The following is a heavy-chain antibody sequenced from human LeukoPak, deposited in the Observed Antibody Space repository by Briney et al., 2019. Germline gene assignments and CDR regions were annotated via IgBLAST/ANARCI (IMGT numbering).Heavy chain of an antibody. CDR2: IYSGGST. J-gene: IGHJ6*04. CDR1: GFTVSSNY. Sequence: PGGSMRLSCAASGFTVSSNYVSWVRQAPGKWLEWVSVIYSGGSTYYADSVKGRFTIPRDNSKNTLYLQMNSLRAEDTAVYYCARDRTVAATPRGYYYYGMDVWGKGTTVTVSS. V-gene: IGHV3-53*01. D-gene: IGHD2-15*01. CDR3: ARDRTVAATPRGYYYYGMDV.